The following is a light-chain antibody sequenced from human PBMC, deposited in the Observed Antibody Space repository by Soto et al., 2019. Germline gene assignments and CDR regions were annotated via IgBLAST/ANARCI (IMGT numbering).Light chain of an antibody. CDR1: QGVSDW. V-gene: IGKV1-12*01. CDR3: QQANSFPIT. J-gene: IGKJ5*01. Sequence: DIQMTQSPSSVSASVGDSVTITCRASQGVSDWVAWYQQKPGKAPNLLIYGASNLHSGVPSRFSGSGSGTNFTLTISSLQPEDFATYYCQQANSFPITFGQGTRLEIK. CDR2: GAS.